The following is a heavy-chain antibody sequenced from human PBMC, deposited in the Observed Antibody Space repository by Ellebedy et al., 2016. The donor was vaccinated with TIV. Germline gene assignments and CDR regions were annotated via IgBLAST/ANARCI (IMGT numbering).Heavy chain of an antibody. V-gene: IGHV4-39*07. J-gene: IGHJ3*02. Sequence: MPSETLSLTCTVSGGSISSSSYYWGWIRLPPGTGLEWIGNIYYSWSTYYNPSLQSRVTIPVDTSKNQFSLRLNSVTAADTAVYYCARFVRATKAFDIWGQGTMVTVSS. D-gene: IGHD5-12*01. CDR2: IYYSWST. CDR3: ARFVRATKAFDI. CDR1: GGSISSSSYY.